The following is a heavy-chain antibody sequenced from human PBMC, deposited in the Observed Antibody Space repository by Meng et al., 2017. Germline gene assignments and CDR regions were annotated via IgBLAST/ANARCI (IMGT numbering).Heavy chain of an antibody. CDR3: ARDGPLTYSRGWYLNYYYYYGMDV. V-gene: IGHV4-39*06. Sequence: SETLSLTCTVSGGSISSSSYYWGWIRQPPGKGLEWIGSIYYSGSTYYNPSLKSRVTISVDTSKNQFPLKLSSVTAADTAVYYCARDGPLTYSRGWYLNYYYYYGMDVWGQGTTVTVSS. CDR2: IYYSGST. J-gene: IGHJ6*02. D-gene: IGHD6-19*01. CDR1: GGSISSSSYY.